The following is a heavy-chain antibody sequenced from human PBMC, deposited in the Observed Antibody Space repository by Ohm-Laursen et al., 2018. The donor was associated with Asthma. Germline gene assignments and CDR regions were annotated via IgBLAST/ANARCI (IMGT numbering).Heavy chain of an antibody. J-gene: IGHJ4*02. CDR1: GYTFSRYS. CDR3: AKVIRGIAAAGTDY. Sequence: SLRLSCSASGYTFSRYSIHWVRQAPGKGLEWVAVISYDGSNKYYADSVKGRFTISRDNSKNTLCLQMNSLRAEDTAVYYCAKVIRGIAAAGTDYWGQGTLVTVSS. V-gene: IGHV3-30*18. D-gene: IGHD6-13*01. CDR2: ISYDGSNK.